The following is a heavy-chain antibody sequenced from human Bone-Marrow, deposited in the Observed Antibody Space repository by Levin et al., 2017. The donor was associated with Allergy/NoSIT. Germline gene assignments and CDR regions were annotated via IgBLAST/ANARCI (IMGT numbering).Heavy chain of an antibody. CDR1: GGSFSGYY. V-gene: IGHV4-34*01. CDR3: ARGERITIFGVASKYYFDY. Sequence: SCAVYGGSFSGYYWSWIRQPPGKGLEWIGEINHSGSTNYNPSLKSRVTISVDTSKNQFSLKLSSVTAADTAVYYCARGERITIFGVASKYYFDYWGQGTLVTVSS. J-gene: IGHJ4*02. CDR2: INHSGST. D-gene: IGHD3-3*01.